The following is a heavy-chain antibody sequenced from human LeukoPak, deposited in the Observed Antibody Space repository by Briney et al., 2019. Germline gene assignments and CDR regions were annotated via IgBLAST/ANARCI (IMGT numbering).Heavy chain of an antibody. J-gene: IGHJ4*02. CDR3: ARAVDSYGPVDY. Sequence: ASVKVSCKASGYTFTSYYMHWVRQAPGRGPEWMGIINPSGGSTSYAQKFQGRVTMTRDTSTSTVYMELSSLRSEDTAVYYCARAVDSYGPVDYWGQGTLVTVSS. V-gene: IGHV1-46*01. CDR2: INPSGGST. CDR1: GYTFTSYY. D-gene: IGHD5-18*01.